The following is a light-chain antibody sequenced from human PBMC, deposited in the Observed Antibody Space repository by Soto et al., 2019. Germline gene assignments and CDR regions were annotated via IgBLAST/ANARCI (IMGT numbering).Light chain of an antibody. Sequence: DIQMTQSPSSLSASVGARVTITCRASQSISNYLNWYQQKPGKAPKVLIYAASTLQSGVPSRFSGSGSGTDFTLTINSLQPEDFATYYCQQSYSNFRTFGQGTKVDIK. J-gene: IGKJ1*01. CDR3: QQSYSNFRT. CDR1: QSISNY. CDR2: AAS. V-gene: IGKV1-39*01.